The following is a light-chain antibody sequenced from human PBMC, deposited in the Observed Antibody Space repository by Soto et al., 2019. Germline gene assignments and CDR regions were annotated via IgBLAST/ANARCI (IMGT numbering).Light chain of an antibody. V-gene: IGKV1-9*01. CDR1: QGISSY. CDR2: AAS. Sequence: DIQLTQSPSFLSASVGDRVTITCRASQGISSYLAWYQQKPGKAPKLLIYAASTLQSGVPSRFSGSGSATEFTLTISSLQPEDFATDYCQELYSYPYTFGHGTKLEIK. J-gene: IGKJ2*01. CDR3: QELYSYPYT.